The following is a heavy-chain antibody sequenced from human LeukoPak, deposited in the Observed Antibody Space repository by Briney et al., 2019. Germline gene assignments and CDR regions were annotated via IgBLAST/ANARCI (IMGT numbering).Heavy chain of an antibody. V-gene: IGHV3-30-3*01. D-gene: IGHD6-13*01. CDR1: GFTFSSYA. CDR3: ARDDWAAAAAN. Sequence: GRSLRLSCAASGFTFSSYAMHWGRQAPGKGLEWVAVISYDGSNKYYADSVKGRFTISRDNSKNTLYLQMNSLRAEDTAVYYCARDDWAAAAANWGQGTLVTVSS. CDR2: ISYDGSNK. J-gene: IGHJ4*02.